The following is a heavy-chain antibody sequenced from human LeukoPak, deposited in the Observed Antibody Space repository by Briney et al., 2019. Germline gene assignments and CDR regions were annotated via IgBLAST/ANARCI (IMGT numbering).Heavy chain of an antibody. CDR1: GFTFSDYY. V-gene: IGHV3-11*04. CDR2: ISSSGGTI. CDR3: ATGPPGYYFNY. D-gene: IGHD2-8*02. Sequence: PGGSLRLSCAASGFTFSDYYMTWIRQAPGQGPEWISYISSSGGTIYYADSVEGRFTISRDNAKNSLYLQMNSLRAEDTAVYYCATGPPGYYFNYWGQGTLVTVSS. J-gene: IGHJ4*02.